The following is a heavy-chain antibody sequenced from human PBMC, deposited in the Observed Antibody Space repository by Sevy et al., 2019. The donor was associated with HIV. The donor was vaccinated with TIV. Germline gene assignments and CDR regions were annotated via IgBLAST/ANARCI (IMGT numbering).Heavy chain of an antibody. CDR3: ARARDYGRLFDY. CDR1: GGSISSGGYY. CDR2: IYYSGST. V-gene: IGHV4-31*03. Sequence: SETLSLTCTVSGGSISSGGYYWSWIRQHLGKGLEWIGYIYYSGSTYYNPSLKSRVTISVDTSKNQFSLKLSSVTAADTAVYYCARARDYGRLFDYWGQGTLVTVSS. D-gene: IGHD4-17*01. J-gene: IGHJ4*02.